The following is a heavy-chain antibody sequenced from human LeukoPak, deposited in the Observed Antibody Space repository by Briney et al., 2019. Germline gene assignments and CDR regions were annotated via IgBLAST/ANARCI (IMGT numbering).Heavy chain of an antibody. CDR3: ARGPSGSYIDAFDI. D-gene: IGHD1-26*01. V-gene: IGHV3-48*02. CDR1: RFTFSSYS. CDR2: ISSSGNAI. Sequence: GGSLRLSCAASRFTFSSYSMNWVRQAPGKRLEWVSYISSSGNAIYYADSVKGRFTISRDNAKNSLYLQMNSLRDEDTAVYYCARGPSGSYIDAFDIWGQGTLVTVSS. J-gene: IGHJ3*02.